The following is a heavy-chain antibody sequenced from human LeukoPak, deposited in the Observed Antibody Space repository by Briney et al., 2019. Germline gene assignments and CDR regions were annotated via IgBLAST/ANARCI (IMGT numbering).Heavy chain of an antibody. J-gene: IGHJ4*01. V-gene: IGHV1-18*01. D-gene: IGHD5-24*01. Sequence: AAVKVSCKASGYTFTSYGISWVRQAPGKGLEWMGWIRPYKDNTNWAHKLQGRLTMTSHQTTTTAYKELRSLRAHGTGGYYCAREMATIVNQFHYW. CDR1: GYTFTSYG. CDR2: IRPYKDNT. CDR3: AREMATIVNQFHY.